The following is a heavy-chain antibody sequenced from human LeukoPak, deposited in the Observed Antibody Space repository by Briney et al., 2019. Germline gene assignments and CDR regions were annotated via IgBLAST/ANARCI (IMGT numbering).Heavy chain of an antibody. CDR3: AREVGSYYLSPIDY. J-gene: IGHJ4*02. CDR1: GYTFTGYY. D-gene: IGHD1-26*01. V-gene: IGHV1-2*02. CDR2: INPNSGGT. Sequence: ASVKASCKASGYTFTGYYMHWVRQAPGQGLEWMGWINPNSGGTNYAQKFQGRVTMTRDTSISTAYMELSRLRSDDTAVYYCAREVGSYYLSPIDYWGQGTLVTVSS.